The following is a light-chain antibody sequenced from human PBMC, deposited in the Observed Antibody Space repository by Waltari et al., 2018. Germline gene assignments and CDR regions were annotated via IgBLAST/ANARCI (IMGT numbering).Light chain of an antibody. V-gene: IGLV2-14*03. J-gene: IGLJ2*01. CDR1: SSDVGGYNY. CDR3: SSYISSDTLEL. CDR2: DVS. Sequence: HSALTQPASVSGSPGQSITISCTGTSSDVGGYNYVSWYQQHPGKAPKLMIFDVSNRPSGVSHRFSGSKSGNTASLTVSWLQAEDEADYYCSSYISSDTLELFGGGTSLTVL.